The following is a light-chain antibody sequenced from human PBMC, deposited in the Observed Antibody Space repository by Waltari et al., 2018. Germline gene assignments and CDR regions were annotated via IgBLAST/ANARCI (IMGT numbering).Light chain of an antibody. CDR1: SGSVSTSDY. V-gene: IGLV8-61*01. CDR3: VLYGGNGIWV. CDR2: VTN. Sequence: QTVVTQEPAFSVSPGGTITLTCALTSGSVSTSDYPSWYQPTPGQAPSTLIYVTNIRSSGVPDRFSGSIMGNKAALTITVAQADDESDYYCVLYGGNGIWVFGGGTRLTVL. J-gene: IGLJ3*02.